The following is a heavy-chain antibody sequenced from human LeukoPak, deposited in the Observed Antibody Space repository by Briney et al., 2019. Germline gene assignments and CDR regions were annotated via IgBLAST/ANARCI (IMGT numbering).Heavy chain of an antibody. CDR2: ISGSGGST. CDR3: AKLRRTVVPAPIDY. CDR1: GFTFSSYA. D-gene: IGHD2-2*01. J-gene: IGHJ4*02. Sequence: GGSLRLSCAASGFTFSSYAMSWVRQAPGKGLEWVSAISGSGGSTYYADSVKGRFTISRDSAKNTLCLQMNSLSAEDTAVYYCAKLRRTVVPAPIDYWGQGTLVTVSS. V-gene: IGHV3-23*01.